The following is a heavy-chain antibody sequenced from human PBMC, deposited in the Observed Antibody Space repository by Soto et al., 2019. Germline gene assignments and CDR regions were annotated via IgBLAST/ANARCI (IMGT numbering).Heavy chain of an antibody. CDR2: IYHSGST. CDR3: ASAMITFGGVIGPDAFDI. CDR1: GGSISSGGYS. Sequence: SETLSLTCAVSGGSISSGGYSWSWIRQPPGKGLEWIGYIYHSGSTYYNPSLKSRVTISVDRSKNQFSLKLSSVTAADTAVYYCASAMITFGGVIGPDAFDIWGQGTMVTVSS. V-gene: IGHV4-30-2*01. J-gene: IGHJ3*02. D-gene: IGHD3-16*02.